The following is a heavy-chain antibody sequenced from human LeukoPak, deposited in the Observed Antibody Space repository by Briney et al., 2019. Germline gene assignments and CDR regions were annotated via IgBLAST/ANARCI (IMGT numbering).Heavy chain of an antibody. J-gene: IGHJ4*02. CDR2: ISGSGGST. D-gene: IGHD3-22*01. Sequence: GGSLRLSCAATGFTFSSYAMSWVRQAPGKGLEWVSAISGSGGSTYYADSVKGRFTISRDNSKNTLYLQMNSLRAEDTAVYYCAKDVSMIVVARGDYWGQGTLVTVSS. V-gene: IGHV3-23*01. CDR3: AKDVSMIVVARGDY. CDR1: GFTFSSYA.